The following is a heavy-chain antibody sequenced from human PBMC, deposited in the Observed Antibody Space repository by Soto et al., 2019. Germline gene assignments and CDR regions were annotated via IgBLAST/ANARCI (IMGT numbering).Heavy chain of an antibody. CDR2: AIPVYGST. Sequence: QVQLVQSGAEVKKPGTSVKVSCEVSGGTFSNYAITWVRQAPGQGLEWLGGAIPVYGSTNYAQKFQGRVTITAGESATTKSMELSSLRSDDTAVYYCARRGVANSRDAFDIWGHGTLVTVS. CDR1: GGTFSNYA. D-gene: IGHD1-26*01. CDR3: ARRGVANSRDAFDI. J-gene: IGHJ3*02. V-gene: IGHV1-69*01.